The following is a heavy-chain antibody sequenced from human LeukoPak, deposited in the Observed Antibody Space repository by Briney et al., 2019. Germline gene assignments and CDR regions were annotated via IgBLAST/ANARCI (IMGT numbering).Heavy chain of an antibody. D-gene: IGHD3-9*01. J-gene: IGHJ4*02. CDR3: AREVGYYDILTGKIDY. CDR1: GFTFSSYS. CDR2: ISSSSSYI. V-gene: IGHV3-21*01. Sequence: PGGSLRLSCAASGFTFSSYSMNWVRQAPGKGLEWVSSISSSSSYIYYADSVKGRFTISRDNAKNSLYLQMVSLRAEDTAVYYCAREVGYYDILTGKIDYWGRGTLVTVSS.